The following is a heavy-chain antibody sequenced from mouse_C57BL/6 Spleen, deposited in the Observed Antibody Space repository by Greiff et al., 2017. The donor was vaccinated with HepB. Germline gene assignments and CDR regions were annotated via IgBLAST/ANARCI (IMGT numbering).Heavy chain of an antibody. CDR1: GYAFSSYW. CDR3: ASFITTVVATGDY. J-gene: IGHJ4*01. D-gene: IGHD1-1*01. V-gene: IGHV1-80*01. Sequence: QVQLQQSGAELVKPGASVKISCKASGYAFSSYWMNWVKQRPGKGLEWIGQIYPGDGDTNYNGKFKGKATLTADKSSSTAYMQLSSLTSEDSAVYFCASFITTVVATGDYWGQGTSVTVSS. CDR2: IYPGDGDT.